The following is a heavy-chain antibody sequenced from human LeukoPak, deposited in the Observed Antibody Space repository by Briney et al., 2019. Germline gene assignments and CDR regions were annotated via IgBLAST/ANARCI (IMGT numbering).Heavy chain of an antibody. CDR1: GFTFRDYW. CDR3: VKDRXXXVKYRXFES. D-gene: IGHD3-9*01. Sequence: GGSLRLSCATSGFTFRDYWMSWDRQAPGKGLEWVANIKHDGSETYYVASVKGRFTISKDIPKNSLYLQMNNLRIEDTAVYYCVKDRXXXVKYRXFESWGQGTLVTVSS. CDR2: IKHDGSET. V-gene: IGHV3-7*01. J-gene: IGHJ1*01.